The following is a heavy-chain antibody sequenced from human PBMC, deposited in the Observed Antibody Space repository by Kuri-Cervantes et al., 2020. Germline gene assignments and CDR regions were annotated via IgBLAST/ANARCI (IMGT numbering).Heavy chain of an antibody. CDR2: IYYSGST. D-gene: IGHD6-13*01. CDR1: GGSISSYY. CDR3: ARPSSWYYFDY. Sequence: ESLKISCTVSGGSISSYYWSWIRQPPGKGLEWIGYIYYSGSTNYNPSLKSRVTISVDTSKNQFSLKLSSVTAADTAVYYCARPSSWYYFDYWGQGTLVTVSS. J-gene: IGHJ4*02. V-gene: IGHV4-59*08.